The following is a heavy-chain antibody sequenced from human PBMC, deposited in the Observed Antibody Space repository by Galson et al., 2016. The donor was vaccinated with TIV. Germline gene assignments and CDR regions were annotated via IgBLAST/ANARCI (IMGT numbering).Heavy chain of an antibody. CDR2: ISWDGGST. CDR1: GFSFDDFT. CDR3: AKDGKDLDGIRYFDW. D-gene: IGHD3-9*01. V-gene: IGHV3-43*01. Sequence: SLRLSCAASGFSFDDFTMHWVRQPPGKGLQWVSLISWDGGSTYYADSVKGRFTLSRDNSKNSLYLQMNSLRAEDTALYYCAKDGKDLDGIRYFDWWGQGTLVTVSS. J-gene: IGHJ4*02.